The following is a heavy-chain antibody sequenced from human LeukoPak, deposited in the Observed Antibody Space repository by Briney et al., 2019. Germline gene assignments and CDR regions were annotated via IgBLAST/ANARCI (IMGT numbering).Heavy chain of an antibody. CDR3: ARDMGEMATISDYYYYGMDV. CDR1: GFTFSNYW. V-gene: IGHV3-21*01. D-gene: IGHD5-24*01. J-gene: IGHJ6*02. Sequence: PGGSLRLSCEGSGFTFSNYWMTWVRQAPEKGLEWVSSISSSSSYIYYADSVKGRFTISRDNAKNSLYLQMNSLRAEDTAVYYCARDMGEMATISDYYYYGMDVWGQGTTVTVSS. CDR2: ISSSSSYI.